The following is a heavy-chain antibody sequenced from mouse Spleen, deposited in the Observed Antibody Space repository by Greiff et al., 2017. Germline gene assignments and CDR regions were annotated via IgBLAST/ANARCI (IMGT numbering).Heavy chain of an antibody. CDR1: GFTFSSYA. CDR3: ASYYYGSSGGAMDY. D-gene: IGHD1-1*01. J-gene: IGHJ4*01. V-gene: IGHV5-9-3*01. Sequence: EVQRVESGGGLVKPGGSLKLSCAASGFTFSSYAMSWVRQTPEKRLEWVATISSGGSYTYYPDSVKGRFTISRDNAKNTLYLQMSSLRSEDTAMYYCASYYYGSSGGAMDYWGQGTSVTVSS. CDR2: ISSGGSYT.